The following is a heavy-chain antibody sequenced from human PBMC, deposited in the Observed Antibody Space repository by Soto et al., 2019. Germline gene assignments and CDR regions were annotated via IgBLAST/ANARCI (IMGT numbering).Heavy chain of an antibody. CDR1: DGCSSRSRCH. Sequence: CSVGDGCSSRSRCHRGRNSQPPGKGLEWIASIKYSGTTFYNPSLKSRVTLSVDTSKNQFALKLSSVTAADTSVYYCAGASTWHTGAFDICGEGTTVSV. CDR2: IKYSGTT. CDR3: AGASTWHTGAFDI. D-gene: IGHD5-12*01. J-gene: IGHJ3*02. V-gene: IGHV4-39*06.